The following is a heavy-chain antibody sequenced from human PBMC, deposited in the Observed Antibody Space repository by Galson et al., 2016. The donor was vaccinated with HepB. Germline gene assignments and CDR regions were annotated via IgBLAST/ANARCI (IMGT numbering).Heavy chain of an antibody. J-gene: IGHJ5*02. Sequence: QSGAEVKKPGESLKISCKGSGYSFTTYWIAWVRQMPGEGLEWMGLIYPGDSDTRYSPSFQGQVTISADNSISTAYLQWSSLKASDTAMYYCARHRNSAWTAADAWGQGTLVTVSS. D-gene: IGHD6-19*01. V-gene: IGHV5-51*01. CDR2: IYPGDSDT. CDR1: GYSFTTYW. CDR3: ARHRNSAWTAADA.